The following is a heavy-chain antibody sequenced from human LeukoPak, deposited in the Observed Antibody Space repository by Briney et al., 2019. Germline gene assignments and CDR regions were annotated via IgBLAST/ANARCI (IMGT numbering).Heavy chain of an antibody. V-gene: IGHV3-30*03. CDR2: ISYNGHYE. Sequence: GGSLRLSCVASGFTFSNFGVHWVRQAPGKGLEWVAVISYNGHYEYYGEAVKGRFSISRDNSKNTVSLQMDNLRIEDTAVYYCVRGGSPPTSTWSLDEWGQGTLVSVSS. J-gene: IGHJ4*02. D-gene: IGHD1-26*01. CDR1: GFTFSNFG. CDR3: VRGGSPPTSTWSLDE.